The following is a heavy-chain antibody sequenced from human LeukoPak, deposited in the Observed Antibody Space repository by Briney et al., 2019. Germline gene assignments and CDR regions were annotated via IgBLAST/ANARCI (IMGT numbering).Heavy chain of an antibody. Sequence: SETLSLTCTVSGDSFTSVTDYWAWIRQPPGKGLEWIASGDYSGGTYYNPSLESRVAISADMSKNQFSLKLSSVTAADTAVYYCAISGNGGENYWGQGTLVTVSS. D-gene: IGHD4-23*01. V-gene: IGHV4-39*07. CDR1: GDSFTSVTDY. CDR3: AISGNGGENY. J-gene: IGHJ4*02. CDR2: GDYSGGT.